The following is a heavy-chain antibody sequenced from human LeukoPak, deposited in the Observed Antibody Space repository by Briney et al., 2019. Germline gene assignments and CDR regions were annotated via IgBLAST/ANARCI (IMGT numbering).Heavy chain of an antibody. CDR3: ARDPLDFWSGYYIGWFDP. D-gene: IGHD3-3*01. Sequence: SVKVSCKASGDTFSSYAISWVRQAPGQGLEWMGGIIPNIGTANYAQKFQGRVTITTDESTSTAYMELSSLRSEDTAVYYCARDPLDFWSGYYIGWFDPWGPGTLVSVSS. V-gene: IGHV1-69*05. J-gene: IGHJ5*02. CDR2: IIPNIGTA. CDR1: GDTFSSYA.